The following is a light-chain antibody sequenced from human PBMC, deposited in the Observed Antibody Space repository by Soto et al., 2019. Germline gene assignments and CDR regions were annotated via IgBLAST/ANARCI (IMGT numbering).Light chain of an antibody. J-gene: IGLJ3*02. Sequence: QSALTQPPSASGSPGQSVTISCTGTSSDVGGYNYVSWYQQHPGKAPKLMIYEVNKRPSGVPDRFSGSKSGNTASLTVSGLQAEDEAGYYCSSHAGSNNLLFGGGTKVTVL. V-gene: IGLV2-8*01. CDR3: SSHAGSNNLL. CDR1: SSDVGGYNY. CDR2: EVN.